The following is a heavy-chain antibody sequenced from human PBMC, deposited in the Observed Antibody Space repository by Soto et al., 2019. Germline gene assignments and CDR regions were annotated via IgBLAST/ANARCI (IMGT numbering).Heavy chain of an antibody. CDR3: AKDPRTYYYYGMDV. CDR2: ISWNSGSI. V-gene: IGHV3-9*01. J-gene: IGHJ6*02. Sequence: GKGLEWVSGISWNSGSIGYADSVKGRFTISRDNAKNSLYLQMNSLRAEDTALYYCAKDPRTYYYYGMDVWGQGITV.